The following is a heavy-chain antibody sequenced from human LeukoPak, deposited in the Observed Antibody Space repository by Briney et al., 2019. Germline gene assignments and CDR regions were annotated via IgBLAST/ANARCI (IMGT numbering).Heavy chain of an antibody. CDR1: GFTFSSFG. CDR3: AKDFRWSFDY. J-gene: IGHJ4*02. D-gene: IGHD2-15*01. CDR2: IRYDRDNK. V-gene: IGHV3-30*02. Sequence: GGSLRLSCAASGFTFSSFGMHWVRQAPGKGLEWVAFIRYDRDNKYYADSVKGRFTIPRDNSKNTLYLQMNNLRVEDTAVYYCAKDFRWSFDYWGQGTLVTVSS.